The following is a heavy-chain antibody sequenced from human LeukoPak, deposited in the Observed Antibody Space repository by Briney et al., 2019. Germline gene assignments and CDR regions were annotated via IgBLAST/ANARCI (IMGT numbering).Heavy chain of an antibody. V-gene: IGHV3-23*01. CDR3: AKDADYYGSGSYPH. J-gene: IGHJ4*02. Sequence: GGSLSLSCAASGFTISSYAMSWVRHAPGKGLEWVSAISGSDGSTYYAGSVKGRFTISRYNSKNTLYLQMNSLRAEDTAVYYCAKDADYYGSGSYPHWGQGTLVTVCS. D-gene: IGHD3-10*01. CDR2: ISGSDGST. CDR1: GFTISSYA.